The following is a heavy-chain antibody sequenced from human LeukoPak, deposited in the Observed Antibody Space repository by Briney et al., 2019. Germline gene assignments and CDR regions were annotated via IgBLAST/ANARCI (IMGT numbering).Heavy chain of an antibody. D-gene: IGHD4-11*01. CDR1: GYTFTNYD. J-gene: IGHJ4*02. CDR2: ISVHNGNT. Sequence: ASVKVSCKASGYTFTNYDVNWVRQATGQGLEWMGWISVHNGNTNYAQKLQGRVIMTTDTSASTAYMELRSLRSDDTAVYYCARGTTVTYYFDYWGQGTLVTVSS. V-gene: IGHV1-18*01. CDR3: ARGTTVTYYFDY.